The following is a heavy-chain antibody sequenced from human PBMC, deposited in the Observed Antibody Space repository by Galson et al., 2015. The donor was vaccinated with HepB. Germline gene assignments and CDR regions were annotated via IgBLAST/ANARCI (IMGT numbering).Heavy chain of an antibody. CDR2: ISANSGDT. D-gene: IGHD4/OR15-4a*01. J-gene: IGHJ4*02. CDR1: GYTFTVNG. Sequence: VKVSCKASGYTFTVNGISWVRQAPGQGLEWMGWISANSGDTKYAQNLQGRVTLTRNTSTSTAYLKLRSLRSDDTATYYCARDRDYRFDYWGQGTLVTVSS. CDR3: ARDRDYRFDY. V-gene: IGHV1-18*04.